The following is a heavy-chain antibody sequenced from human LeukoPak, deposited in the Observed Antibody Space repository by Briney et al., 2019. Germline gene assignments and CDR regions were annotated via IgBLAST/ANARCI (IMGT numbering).Heavy chain of an antibody. CDR3: ARSPLWSVPFDY. D-gene: IGHD5-18*01. V-gene: IGHV5-51*01. Sequence: GESLKISCKGSGYTFTTYWIGWVRQMPGKGLERMGIIYPGDSDTRYSPSFQGQVTISADKSISTAYLQWSSLKASDTAMYYCARSPLWSVPFDYWGQGTLVTVSS. J-gene: IGHJ4*02. CDR1: GYTFTTYW. CDR2: IYPGDSDT.